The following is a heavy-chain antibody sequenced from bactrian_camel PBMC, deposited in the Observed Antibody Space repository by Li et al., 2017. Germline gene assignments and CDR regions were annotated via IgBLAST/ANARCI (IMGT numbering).Heavy chain of an antibody. Sequence: DVQLVESGGGLVQPGGSLRLSCAASGFTFSSNYMSWVRQAPENELEWVSGIWHDGSRTYCADSVKGRFAISRDNVKNTVDLQMNSLKSEDTALYYCTTRGDLEYWGQGTQVTVS. CDR2: IWHDGSRT. J-gene: IGHJ4*01. CDR3: TTRGDLEY. V-gene: IGHV3S40*01. CDR1: GFTFSSNY.